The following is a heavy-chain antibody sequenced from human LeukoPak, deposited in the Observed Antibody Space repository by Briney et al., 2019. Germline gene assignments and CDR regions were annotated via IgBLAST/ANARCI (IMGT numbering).Heavy chain of an antibody. CDR1: GYSFTTYW. V-gene: IGHV5-51*01. D-gene: IGHD2-2*01. J-gene: IGHJ6*02. Sequence: GESLKISCKGSGYSFTTYWIGWVRQKPGKGVEWMGIIYPGDSDTSYSPSFQGQVTISADKSLTTAYLQWSSLKASDTAMYYCLVSSKYYYYCGLDVWGQGTTVTVSS. CDR2: IYPGDSDT. CDR3: LVSSKYYYYCGLDV.